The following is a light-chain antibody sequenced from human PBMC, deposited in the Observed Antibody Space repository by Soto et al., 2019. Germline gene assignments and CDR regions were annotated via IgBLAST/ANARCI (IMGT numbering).Light chain of an antibody. CDR2: EAT. CDR1: SSDVGNYNL. Sequence: QYALTQPASESGSPGQSITISCTGTSSDVGNYNLVSWYQQHPSKAPKLLIYEATKRPSGVSNRFSGSKSGNTASLTISGLQAEDEADYYCCSYAGIGTYVFGTGTKLTVL. CDR3: CSYAGIGTYV. V-gene: IGLV2-23*01. J-gene: IGLJ1*01.